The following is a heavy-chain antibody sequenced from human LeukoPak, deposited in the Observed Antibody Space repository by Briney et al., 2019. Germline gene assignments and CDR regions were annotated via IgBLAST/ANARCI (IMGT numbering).Heavy chain of an antibody. J-gene: IGHJ4*02. CDR1: GYIFIDYD. CDR3: ARFHRRQLPKSDY. Sequence: RASVKVSCKTSGYIFIDYDLNWVRQAPGQGLEWMGWLNPYSGDTGYAPRFQGRLTMTRATSITTAYMELSSLTSDDTAVYYCARFHRRQLPKSDYWGQGTLVTVSS. CDR2: LNPYSGDT. V-gene: IGHV1-8*01. D-gene: IGHD1-14*01.